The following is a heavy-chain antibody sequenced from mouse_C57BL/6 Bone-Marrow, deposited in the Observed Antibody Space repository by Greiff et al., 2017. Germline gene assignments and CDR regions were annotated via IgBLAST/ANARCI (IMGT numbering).Heavy chain of an antibody. V-gene: IGHV1-9*01. CDR1: GYTFTGYW. D-gene: IGHD1-1*01. CDR2: ILPGSGST. J-gene: IGHJ3*01. Sequence: QVQLQQSGAELMKPGASVKLSCKASGYTFTGYWIEWVKQRPGHGLEWIGEILPGSGSTNYNEKFKGKATFTADTSSNTAYMQLSSLTSEDSALLYCASDYCEDPARFAYWGQGTLVTVSA. CDR3: ASDYCEDPARFAY.